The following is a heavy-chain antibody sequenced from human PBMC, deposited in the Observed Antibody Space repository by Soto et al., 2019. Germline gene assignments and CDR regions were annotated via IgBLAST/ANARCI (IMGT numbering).Heavy chain of an antibody. CDR2: ISGSGGST. D-gene: IGHD2-2*02. V-gene: IGHV3-23*01. Sequence: GSLRLYCAASGFTFSSYAMSWVRQAPGKGLEWVSAISGSGGSTYYADSVKGRFTISRDNSKNTLYLQMNSLRAEDTAVYYCAKIGGSGYCSSTRCYKEYYYYGMDVWGQGTTVTVSS. CDR3: AKIGGSGYCSSTRCYKEYYYYGMDV. J-gene: IGHJ6*02. CDR1: GFTFSSYA.